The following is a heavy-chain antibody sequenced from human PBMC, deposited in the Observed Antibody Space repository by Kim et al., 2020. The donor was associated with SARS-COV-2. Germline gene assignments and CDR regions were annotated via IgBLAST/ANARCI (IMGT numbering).Heavy chain of an antibody. CDR3: ARDPPYNLWNYYYMDV. J-gene: IGHJ6*03. Sequence: DAVKVRFTISRDNAKNSLYLQMDSLRTEDTALYYCARDPPYNLWNYYYMDVWGKGTTVTVSS. D-gene: IGHD1-1*01. V-gene: IGHV3-9*01.